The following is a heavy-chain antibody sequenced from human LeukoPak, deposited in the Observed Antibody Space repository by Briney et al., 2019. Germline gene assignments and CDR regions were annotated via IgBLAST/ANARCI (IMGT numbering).Heavy chain of an antibody. CDR2: IWYDGSNK. J-gene: IGHJ5*02. CDR1: GFTFSSYG. Sequence: GGSPRLSCAASGFTFSSYGMHWVRQAPGKGLEWVAVIWYDGSNKYYADSVKGRFTISRDNSKNTLYLQMNSLRAEDTAVYYCAKVNYDILTGYYNVTWGQGTLVTVSS. V-gene: IGHV3-33*06. CDR3: AKVNYDILTGYYNVT. D-gene: IGHD3-9*01.